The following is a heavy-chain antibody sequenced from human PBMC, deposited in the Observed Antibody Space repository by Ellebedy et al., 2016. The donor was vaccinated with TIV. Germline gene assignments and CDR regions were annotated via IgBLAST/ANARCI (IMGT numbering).Heavy chain of an antibody. V-gene: IGHV3-23*01. CDR1: GFSFGSYG. CDR3: AKDHGYASAWYIDN. D-gene: IGHD6-19*01. J-gene: IGHJ4*02. Sequence: GESLKISCAASGFSFGSYGMNWVRQAPGKGLEWVAGISGLGHATMYAEEVQGRFTISRDNSMKTLELEMNSLTAADTAVYYCAKDHGYASAWYIDNWGQGTLVTVSS. CDR2: ISGLGHAT.